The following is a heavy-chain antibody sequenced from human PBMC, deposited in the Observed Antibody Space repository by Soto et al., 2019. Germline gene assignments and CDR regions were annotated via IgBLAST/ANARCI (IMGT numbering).Heavy chain of an antibody. CDR3: AKDPAAAGYNWFDP. D-gene: IGHD6-13*01. V-gene: IGHV3-23*01. CDR1: GFTFSSYA. CDR2: ISGSGGNA. J-gene: IGHJ5*02. Sequence: GGSLRLSCAASGFTFSSYAMSWVRQAPGKGLEWVSTISGSGGNAYYADSVKGRFTISRDNSKNTLHLQMSSLRAEDTAVYYCAKDPAAAGYNWFDPWGQGTLVTVSS.